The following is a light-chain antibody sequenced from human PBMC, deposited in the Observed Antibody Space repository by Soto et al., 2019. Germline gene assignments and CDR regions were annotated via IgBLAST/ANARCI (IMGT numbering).Light chain of an antibody. Sequence: QLVLTQSPSASASLGASVKLTCTLSSGHSSYAIAWHQQQPEKGPRYLMKLNSDGSHSKGDGIPDRFSGSSSGAARYLRVAGLQSEDEAVHCCQTWGTGIQVFGTGTKLTVL. V-gene: IGLV4-69*01. J-gene: IGLJ1*01. CDR2: LNSDGSH. CDR3: QTWGTGIQV. CDR1: SGHSSYA.